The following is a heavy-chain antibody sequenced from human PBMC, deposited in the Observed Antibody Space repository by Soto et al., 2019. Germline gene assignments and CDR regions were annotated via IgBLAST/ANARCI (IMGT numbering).Heavy chain of an antibody. CDR2: ISYDGYLK. J-gene: IGHJ6*02. D-gene: IGHD3-10*01. CDR3: AKDFKVSGSHYGTLNYYYGMDV. V-gene: IGHV3-30*18. CDR1: GFTFSTYG. Sequence: QVQLVESGGGVVQPGRSLRLSCAASGFTFSTYGMQWVRQAPGKGLEWVAVISYDGYLKYYVDAVKGRFTVARDNSKNTLFLEMNSLRVEDTAVYFCAKDFKVSGSHYGTLNYYYGMDVWDQGTTVTVSS.